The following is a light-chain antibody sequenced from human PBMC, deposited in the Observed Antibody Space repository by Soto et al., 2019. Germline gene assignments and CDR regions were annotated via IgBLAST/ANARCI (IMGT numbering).Light chain of an antibody. Sequence: SQMTQSPSTLSASVGDRVTITCRASQNINTWLAWYQHKPGKAPKVLIHKASSLQSGVPSRFSGTESGTEFTLIINSLQPDDFATYYCQQYDSYPLTFGGGTKVEI. V-gene: IGKV1-5*03. J-gene: IGKJ4*01. CDR3: QQYDSYPLT. CDR2: KAS. CDR1: QNINTW.